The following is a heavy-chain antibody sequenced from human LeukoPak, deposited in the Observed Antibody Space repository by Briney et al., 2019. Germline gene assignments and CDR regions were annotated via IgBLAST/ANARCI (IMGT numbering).Heavy chain of an antibody. CDR3: ARVDTAMTGNFDY. V-gene: IGHV3-30*04. CDR1: GFTFSSYA. J-gene: IGHJ4*02. CDR2: ISYDGSNK. Sequence: GGSLRLSCAASGFTFSSYAMHWVRQAPGKGLEWVAVISYDGSNKYYADSVKGRFTISRDNSKNTLYLQMNSLRAEDTAVYYRARVDTAMTGNFDYWAREPWSPSPQ. D-gene: IGHD5-18*01.